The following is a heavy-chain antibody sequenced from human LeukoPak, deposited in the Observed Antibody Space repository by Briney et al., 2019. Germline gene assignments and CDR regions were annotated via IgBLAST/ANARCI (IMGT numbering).Heavy chain of an antibody. CDR1: GFTFDDYA. J-gene: IGHJ4*02. CDR3: ARGYSSSWYGLWDY. Sequence: GRSLRLSCAASGFTFDDYAMHWVRQAPGKGLEWVSGISWNSGSIGYAGSVKGRFTISRDNAKNSLYLQMNSLRAEDTALYYCARGYSSSWYGLWDYWGQGTLVTVSS. CDR2: ISWNSGSI. D-gene: IGHD6-13*01. V-gene: IGHV3-9*01.